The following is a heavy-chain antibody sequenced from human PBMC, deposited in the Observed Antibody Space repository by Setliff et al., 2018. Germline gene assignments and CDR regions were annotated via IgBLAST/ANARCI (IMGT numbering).Heavy chain of an antibody. CDR1: GRSVSRDSDF. D-gene: IGHD5-18*01. J-gene: IGHJ4*02. CDR2: IYSSGST. CDR3: ARQVDTPMAPIDY. V-gene: IGHV4-61*09. Sequence: NPSETLSLTCRRRVSGRSVSRDSDFWNWIRRSAGNKLEWIGHIYSSGSTEYNPSLKSRVTMSIDASKNQLSLKLSSVTAADSAIYYCARQVDTPMAPIDYWGQGTLVTVSS.